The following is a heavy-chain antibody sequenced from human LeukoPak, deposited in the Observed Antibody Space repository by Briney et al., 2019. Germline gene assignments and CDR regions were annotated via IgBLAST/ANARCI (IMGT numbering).Heavy chain of an antibody. Sequence: SETLSLTCTVSGGSISSYYWSWIRQPPGKGLEWIGYICYSGSTNYNPSLKSRVTISVDTSKNQFSLKLSSVTAADTAVYYCARLSGSIAVAVPRGLFDYWGQGTLVTVSS. D-gene: IGHD6-19*01. J-gene: IGHJ4*02. CDR2: ICYSGST. CDR1: GGSISSYY. V-gene: IGHV4-59*08. CDR3: ARLSGSIAVAVPRGLFDY.